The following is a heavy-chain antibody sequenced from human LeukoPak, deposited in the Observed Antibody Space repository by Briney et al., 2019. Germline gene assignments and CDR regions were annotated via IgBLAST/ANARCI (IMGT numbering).Heavy chain of an antibody. V-gene: IGHV1-46*01. D-gene: IGHD6-19*01. Sequence: EASVKVSCKASGYTFTSYYMHWVRQAPGQGLEWMGIINPSGGSTSYAQKFQGRVTMTRDTSTSTVYMELSSLRSEDTAVYYCARGPSSAGYSDYFDYRGQGTLVTVSS. J-gene: IGHJ4*02. CDR3: ARGPSSAGYSDYFDY. CDR2: INPSGGST. CDR1: GYTFTSYY.